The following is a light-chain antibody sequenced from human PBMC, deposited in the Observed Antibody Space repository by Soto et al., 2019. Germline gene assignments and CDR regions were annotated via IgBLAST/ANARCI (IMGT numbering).Light chain of an antibody. V-gene: IGKV1-5*01. CDR2: DAS. CDR1: QSINNR. Sequence: IQMTQSPSTLSASIGDRVTITCRASQSINNRLAWYQQMPGKAPNLLIYDASSLESGVPSRFRGSGSETEFTLTTSGLQPDDFATYYCQQFIDGWTFGQGTKVDIK. J-gene: IGKJ1*01. CDR3: QQFIDGWT.